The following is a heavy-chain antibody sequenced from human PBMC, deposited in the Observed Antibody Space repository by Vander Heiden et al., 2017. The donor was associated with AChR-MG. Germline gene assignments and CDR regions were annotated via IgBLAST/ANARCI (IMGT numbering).Heavy chain of an antibody. CDR3: AGYGNGYNRAYY. V-gene: IGHV4-34*01. CDR1: GGSFGAYS. J-gene: IGHJ4*02. D-gene: IGHD5-12*01. CDR2: VTPSGST. Sequence: QVHLQQWGAGLLKPSETLSLTCVVYGGSFGAYSWSWIRQPPGKGLEWIGEVTPSGSTNYKPSLKNRVSISVDTSKKQFFLNVTSVTAADTAVYPCAGYGNGYNRAYYWGQGTLVTVSS.